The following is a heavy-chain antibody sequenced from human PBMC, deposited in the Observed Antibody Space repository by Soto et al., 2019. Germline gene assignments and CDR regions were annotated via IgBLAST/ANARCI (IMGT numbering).Heavy chain of an antibody. D-gene: IGHD2-15*01. J-gene: IGHJ4*02. CDR2: IGGNGVTT. CDR3: AKSSRYCSGGGCFYYFDY. Sequence: EVQLLESGGGLVQPGGSLRLSCAASGFSIGSSAWSWVRQAPGKGLDWVSTIGGNGVTTFYADSAKGRFTISRDISRNTVFLLMSSLRAEDTALYYCAKSSRYCSGGGCFYYFDYWGQGTLVTVSS. CDR1: GFSIGSSA. V-gene: IGHV3-23*01.